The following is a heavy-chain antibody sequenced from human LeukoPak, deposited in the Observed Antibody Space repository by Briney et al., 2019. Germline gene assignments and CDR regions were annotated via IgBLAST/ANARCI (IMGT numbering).Heavy chain of an antibody. V-gene: IGHV5-51*01. CDR2: IYPDDSDT. CDR3: ARLAYCSNDVCYSNYYYSMDV. D-gene: IGHD2-8*01. J-gene: IGHJ6*03. CDR1: GYTSSSYW. Sequence: GESLKISCKGSGYTSSSYWICWVRQMPGKGLEWMGIIYPDDSDTRYSPSFQGQVTISADRSISTTYLQWSSLKASDTAMYYCARLAYCSNDVCYSNYYYSMDVWGKGTTVTVSS.